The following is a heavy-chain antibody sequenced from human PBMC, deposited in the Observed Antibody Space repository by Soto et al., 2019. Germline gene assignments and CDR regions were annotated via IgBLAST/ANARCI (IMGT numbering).Heavy chain of an antibody. CDR1: GGSISSYY. Sequence: NPSETLSLTCTVSGGSISSYYWSWIRQPPGKGLEWIGYIYYSGSTNYNPSLKSRVTISVDTSKNQFSLKLSSVTAADTAVYYCARAYSSSTLYGMDVWGQGTTVTVSS. D-gene: IGHD6-6*01. CDR3: ARAYSSSTLYGMDV. V-gene: IGHV4-59*01. CDR2: IYYSGST. J-gene: IGHJ6*02.